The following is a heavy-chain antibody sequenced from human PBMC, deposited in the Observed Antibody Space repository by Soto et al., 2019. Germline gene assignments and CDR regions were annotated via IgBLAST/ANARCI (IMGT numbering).Heavy chain of an antibody. V-gene: IGHV3-23*01. Sequence: EEQLLESAGGLVQPGGSRRVSCAASGFLFTTYGMTWVRQAQGKGLEWVSDSSGSGATPRYAGSVKGRFTIARDNSKKTVDLQMTNLRVDDTAVYYCARVKDFWSGKRGMDVWGQGTTVIVSS. CDR2: SSGSGATP. CDR1: GFLFTTYG. CDR3: ARVKDFWSGKRGMDV. D-gene: IGHD3-3*01. J-gene: IGHJ6*02.